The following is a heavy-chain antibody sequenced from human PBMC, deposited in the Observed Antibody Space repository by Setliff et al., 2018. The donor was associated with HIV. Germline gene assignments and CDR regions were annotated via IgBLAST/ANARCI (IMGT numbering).Heavy chain of an antibody. D-gene: IGHD3-22*01. CDR1: GGSLSGYY. CDR2: INHSGST. J-gene: IGHJ4*02. Sequence: KASETLSLTCAVYGGSLSGYYWTWIRQPPGKGLEWIGEINHSGSTNYNPSLKSRVTISIDTSKNQFSLKLSSVTAADTAMYYCARDHKYYYDSSGLDYWGQGTLVTVSS. CDR3: ARDHKYYYDSSGLDY. V-gene: IGHV4-34*01.